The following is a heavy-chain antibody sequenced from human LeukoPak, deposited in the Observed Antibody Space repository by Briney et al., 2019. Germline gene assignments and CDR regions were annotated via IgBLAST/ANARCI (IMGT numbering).Heavy chain of an antibody. V-gene: IGHV4-34*01. CDR3: ARGKRGTMVRGAFDI. CDR2: INHSGST. Sequence: SETLSLTCAAYGGSFSGYYWSWIRQPPGKGLEWIGEINHSGSTNYNPSLKSRVTISVDTSKNQFSLKLSSVTAADTAVYYCARGKRGTMVRGAFDIWGQGTMVTVSS. D-gene: IGHD3-10*01. CDR1: GGSFSGYY. J-gene: IGHJ3*02.